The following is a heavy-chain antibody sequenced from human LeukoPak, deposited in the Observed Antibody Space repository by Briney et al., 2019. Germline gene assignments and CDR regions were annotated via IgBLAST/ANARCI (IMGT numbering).Heavy chain of an antibody. Sequence: GESLKISCKASGYSSTNYWISWVRQMPGKGLEWIGGIDPSDSNTNYSPSLQGHVTISADKSVNTAYLQWSSLKASDTAMYYCTRLSYYGSGLLDYWGQGPRVTVSS. J-gene: IGHJ4*02. CDR1: GYSSTNYW. CDR3: TRLSYYGSGLLDY. CDR2: IDPSDSNT. V-gene: IGHV5-10-1*01. D-gene: IGHD3-10*01.